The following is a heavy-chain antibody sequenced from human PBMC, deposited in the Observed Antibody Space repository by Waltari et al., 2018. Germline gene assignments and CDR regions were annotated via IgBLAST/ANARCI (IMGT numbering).Heavy chain of an antibody. D-gene: IGHD2-15*01. CDR1: W. V-gene: IGHV4-4*01. J-gene: IGHJ4*02. Sequence: WWSWVREPPGKGREWNGQVHRCGRTNYNPPPERRVTVSIATLNGQFSPGVTSASAADTDLYFCARDRGRGLYLDSWGRGILVTVSP. CDR3: ARDRGRGLYLDS. CDR2: VHRCGRT.